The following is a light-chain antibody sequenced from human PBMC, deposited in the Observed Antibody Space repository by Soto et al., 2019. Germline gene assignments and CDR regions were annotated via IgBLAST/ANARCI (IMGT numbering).Light chain of an antibody. Sequence: QSALTQPASVSGSPGQSITISCTGTSSDVGGYNYVSWYQQHPVKAPKLMIYDVTNRLSGVSDRFSGSKSGNTASLTISGLQAEDEADYYCSSYTSSSTPYVFGTGTKVTVL. CDR3: SSYTSSSTPYV. V-gene: IGLV2-14*01. J-gene: IGLJ1*01. CDR1: SSDVGGYNY. CDR2: DVT.